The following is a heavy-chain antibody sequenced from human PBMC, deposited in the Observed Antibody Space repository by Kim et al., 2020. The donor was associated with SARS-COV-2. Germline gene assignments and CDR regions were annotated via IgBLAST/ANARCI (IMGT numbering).Heavy chain of an antibody. CDR2: ISGSGGST. CDR1: GFTFSSYA. CDR3: AKDPDIVVVPAARFDY. Sequence: GGSLRLSCAASGFTFSSYAMSWVRQAPGKGLEWVSAISGSGGSTYYADSVKGRFTISRDNSKNTLYLQMNSLRAEDTAVYYCAKDPDIVVVPAARFDYCGQGTLVTVSS. V-gene: IGHV3-23*01. J-gene: IGHJ4*02. D-gene: IGHD2-2*01.